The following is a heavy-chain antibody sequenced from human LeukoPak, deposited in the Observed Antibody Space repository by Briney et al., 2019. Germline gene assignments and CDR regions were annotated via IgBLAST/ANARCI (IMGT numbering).Heavy chain of an antibody. CDR2: ISYDGSNK. V-gene: IGHV3-30-3*01. Sequence: PGGSLRLSCAASGFTFSSYAMPWVRQAPGKGLEWVAVISYDGSNKYYADSVKGRFTISRDNSKNTLYLQMNSLRAEDTAVYYCASESRYGEYFDYWGQGTLVTVSS. CDR3: ASESRYGEYFDY. CDR1: GFTFSSYA. J-gene: IGHJ4*02. D-gene: IGHD4-17*01.